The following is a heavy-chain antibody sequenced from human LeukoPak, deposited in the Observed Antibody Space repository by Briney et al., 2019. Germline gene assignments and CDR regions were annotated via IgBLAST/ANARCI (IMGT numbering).Heavy chain of an antibody. CDR1: GGTFSSYA. V-gene: IGHV1-69*05. J-gene: IGHJ4*02. D-gene: IGHD6-13*01. CDR2: IIPIFGTA. Sequence: ASVQVSCKASGGTFSSYAISWVRQAPGQGLEWMGGIIPIFGTANYAQKFQGRVTITTDESTSTAYMELSSLRSEDTAVYYCASAPQLGVFDYWGQGTLVTVSS. CDR3: ASAPQLGVFDY.